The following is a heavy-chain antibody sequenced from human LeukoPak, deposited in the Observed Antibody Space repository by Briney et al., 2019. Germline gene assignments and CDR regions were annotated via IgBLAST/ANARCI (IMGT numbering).Heavy chain of an antibody. CDR2: ISGSGGST. CDR3: AKDEEATVISIFDY. Sequence: PGGSLRLSCAASGFTFSSYAMSWVRQAPGKGLEWVSAISGSGGSTYYADSVKGRSTISRDNSKNTLYLQMNSLRAEDTAVYYCAKDEEATVISIFDYWGQGTLVTVSS. D-gene: IGHD4-17*01. CDR1: GFTFSSYA. J-gene: IGHJ4*02. V-gene: IGHV3-23*01.